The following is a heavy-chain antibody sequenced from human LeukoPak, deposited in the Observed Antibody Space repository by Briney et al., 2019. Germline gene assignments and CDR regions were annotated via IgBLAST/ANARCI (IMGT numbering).Heavy chain of an antibody. V-gene: IGHV4-59*01. D-gene: IGHD3-3*01. CDR3: ARGNFWSGYPRNDASDI. Sequence: SETLSLTCAVSGGSISSYYWSWIRQPPGKGLEWIGYIYYSGSTNYNPSLKSRVTISVDTSKNQFSLKLSSVTAADTAVYYCARGNFWSGYPRNDASDIWGQGTMVTVSS. CDR2: IYYSGST. CDR1: GGSISSYY. J-gene: IGHJ3*02.